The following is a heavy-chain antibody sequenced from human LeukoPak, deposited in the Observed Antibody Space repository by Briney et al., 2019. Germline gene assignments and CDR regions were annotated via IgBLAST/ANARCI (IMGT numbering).Heavy chain of an antibody. Sequence: SGPTLVNPTQTLTLTCTFSGFSLSTSGMCVSWIRQPPGKALEWLARIDWDDDKYYSTSLKTRLTISKDTSKNQVVLTMTNMDPVDTATYYCARSYGSGSSYYGMDVWGQGTTVTVSS. D-gene: IGHD3-10*01. CDR3: ARSYGSGSSYYGMDV. CDR1: GFSLSTSGMC. V-gene: IGHV2-70*11. J-gene: IGHJ6*02. CDR2: IDWDDDK.